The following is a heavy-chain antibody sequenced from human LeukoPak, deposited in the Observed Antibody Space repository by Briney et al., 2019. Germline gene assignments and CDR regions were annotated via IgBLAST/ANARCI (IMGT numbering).Heavy chain of an antibody. D-gene: IGHD3-3*01. J-gene: IGHJ4*02. Sequence: GGSLTLSCTASGFSFSSLGMNWVRPAQGKGLEWVSSLNRGGTYNVYADSGKGRFTMSTDNANNSLFLQMNRLGAEETAVYYCARDRIDLWSGYYGYYFDYWGQGTLVTVSS. CDR1: GFSFSSLG. CDR3: ARDRIDLWSGYYGYYFDY. CDR2: LNRGGTYN. V-gene: IGHV3-21*01.